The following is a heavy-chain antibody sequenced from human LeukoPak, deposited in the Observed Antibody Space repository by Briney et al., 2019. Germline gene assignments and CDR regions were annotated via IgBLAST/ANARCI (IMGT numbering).Heavy chain of an antibody. CDR2: IYPGDSDT. V-gene: IGHV5-51*01. CDR3: ARPPINYDILTGGGGY. D-gene: IGHD3-9*01. J-gene: IGHJ4*02. CDR1: GYSFTSYW. Sequence: GESLKISCKGSGYSFTSYWIGWVRQMPGKGLEWMGIIYPGDSDTRYSPSFQGQVTISADKSISTAYQQWSSLKASDTAMYYCARPPINYDILTGGGGYWGQGTLVTVSS.